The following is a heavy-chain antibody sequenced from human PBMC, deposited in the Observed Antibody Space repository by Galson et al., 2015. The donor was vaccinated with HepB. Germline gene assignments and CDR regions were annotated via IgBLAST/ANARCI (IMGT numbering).Heavy chain of an antibody. V-gene: IGHV5-51*03. CDR3: ARLGPASFVVVPATISNWFEP. Sequence: QSGAEVKKPGESLKISCEGSGYRFNNYWIGWVRQMPAKGLEWMGIIYPVDSDTRYSPSFQGQVTISVDKSISTAYLQWSSLKASDTAIYYCARLGPASFVVVPATISNWFEPWGQGTLVTVSS. D-gene: IGHD2-2*02. CDR2: IYPVDSDT. CDR1: GYRFNNYW. J-gene: IGHJ5*02.